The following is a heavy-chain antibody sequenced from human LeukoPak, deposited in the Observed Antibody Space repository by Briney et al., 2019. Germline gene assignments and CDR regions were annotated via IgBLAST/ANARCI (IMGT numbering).Heavy chain of an antibody. D-gene: IGHD4-17*01. V-gene: IGHV3-30*02. CDR1: GFTFSSYG. Sequence: GGSLRLSCAASGFTFSSYGMHWVRQAPGKGLEWVAFIRYDGSDKFYTDSVKGRFTISRDNSKNTLYLQMNSLRAEDTAVYYCAKDLYRGSTVTTLGFDYWGQGTLVTVSS. CDR3: AKDLYRGSTVTTLGFDY. CDR2: IRYDGSDK. J-gene: IGHJ4*02.